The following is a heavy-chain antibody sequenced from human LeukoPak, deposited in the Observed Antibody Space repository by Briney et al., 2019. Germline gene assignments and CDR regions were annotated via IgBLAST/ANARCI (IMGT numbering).Heavy chain of an antibody. V-gene: IGHV3-11*01. J-gene: IGHJ4*02. Sequence: GGSLRLSCAASGFTFSDYYMSWIRQAPGKGLEWVSYISSSGSTISHAVSVKGRFIISRDNAKNSLYLQMNSLRAEDTAVYYCARGAYYDFWSGYLRPYDYWGQGTLVTVPS. CDR1: GFTFSDYY. D-gene: IGHD3-3*01. CDR3: ARGAYYDFWSGYLRPYDY. CDR2: ISSSGSTI.